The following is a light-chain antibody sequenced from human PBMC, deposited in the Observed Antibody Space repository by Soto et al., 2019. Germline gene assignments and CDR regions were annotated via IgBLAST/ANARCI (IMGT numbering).Light chain of an antibody. V-gene: IGKV1-6*01. CDR3: LQDYNYPRT. J-gene: IGKJ1*01. CDR1: QGIRND. CDR2: AAS. Sequence: AIQTTHSPSSLSSSVVNIFTITCRASQGIRNDLGWYQQKPGKAPKLLIYAASSLQSGVPSRFSGSGSGTDFTLTISSLQPEDFATYYCLQDYNYPRTFGQGTKVDIK.